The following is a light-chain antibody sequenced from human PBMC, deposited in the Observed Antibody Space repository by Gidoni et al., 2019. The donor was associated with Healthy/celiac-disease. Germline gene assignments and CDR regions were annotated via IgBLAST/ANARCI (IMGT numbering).Light chain of an antibody. J-gene: IGKJ5*01. Sequence: EIVLTQSPDCQSVTPKEKVTITCRASQSIGSSFHWFQQKPEQSPKLLIKYASQSISGVSSSFSGSGSGTDFTLTINRLEAEDAAAYYCHQSSSFPITFGQGTRLEIK. CDR1: QSIGSS. CDR2: YAS. V-gene: IGKV6D-21*02. CDR3: HQSSSFPIT.